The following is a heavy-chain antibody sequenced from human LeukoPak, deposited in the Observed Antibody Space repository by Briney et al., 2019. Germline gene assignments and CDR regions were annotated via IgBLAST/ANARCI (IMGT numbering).Heavy chain of an antibody. V-gene: IGHV4-34*01. CDR2: INHSGST. J-gene: IGHJ6*03. CDR3: ARGWINYDSYYYYMDV. D-gene: IGHD3-22*01. CDR1: GGSFSGYY. Sequence: PSETLSLTCAVYGGSFSGYYWSWIRQTPGKGLEWMGEINHSGSTNYNPSLKSRVTISVDTSKNQFSLKVSSVTAADTAVYYCARGWINYDSYYYYMDVWGKGTTVTISS.